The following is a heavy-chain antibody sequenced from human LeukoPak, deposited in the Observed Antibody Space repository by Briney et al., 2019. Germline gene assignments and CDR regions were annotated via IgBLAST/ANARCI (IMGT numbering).Heavy chain of an antibody. CDR2: INPNSGGT. CDR3: ARELIAVADLTDY. V-gene: IGHV1-2*02. J-gene: IGHJ4*02. D-gene: IGHD6-19*01. Sequence: ASVKVSCKASGYTFTGYYMHWVRQAPGQGLEWMGWINPNSGGTNYAQKFQGRVTMTRDTSTSTVYMELSSLRSEDTAVYYCARELIAVADLTDYWGQGTLVTVSS. CDR1: GYTFTGYY.